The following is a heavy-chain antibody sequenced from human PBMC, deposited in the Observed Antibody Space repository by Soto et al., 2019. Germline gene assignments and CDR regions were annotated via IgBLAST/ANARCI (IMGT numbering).Heavy chain of an antibody. CDR3: AKFTEPGYSSIWYYFEY. Sequence: PGGSLRLSCVGSGFTFSGYSMAWVRQAPGGGLEWVASISSRSTNIDYADAVKGRFTISRDNAKNLVSLQMSSLRGEDTALYYCAKFTEPGYSSIWYYFEYWGQGPPVTVSS. CDR1: GFTFSGYS. J-gene: IGHJ4*02. V-gene: IGHV3-21*06. CDR2: ISSRSTNI. D-gene: IGHD6-19*01.